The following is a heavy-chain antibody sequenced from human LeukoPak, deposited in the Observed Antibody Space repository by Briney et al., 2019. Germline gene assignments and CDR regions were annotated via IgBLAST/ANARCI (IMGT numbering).Heavy chain of an antibody. Sequence: SGALSLTCAVSGGSISSSNWWSWVRQPPGKGLEWIGEIYHSGSTNYNPSLKSRVTISVDKSKNQFSLKLSSVTAADTAVYYCARAPYYYESSGYHNWFDPWGQGTLVTVSS. CDR2: IYHSGST. V-gene: IGHV4-4*02. CDR1: GGSISSSNW. D-gene: IGHD3-22*01. J-gene: IGHJ5*02. CDR3: ARAPYYYESSGYHNWFDP.